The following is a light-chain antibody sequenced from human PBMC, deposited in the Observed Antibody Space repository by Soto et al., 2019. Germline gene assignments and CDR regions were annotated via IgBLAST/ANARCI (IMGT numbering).Light chain of an antibody. CDR1: QSISSW. CDR3: QQYNSSPLT. V-gene: IGKV1-5*01. Sequence: DIQMTQSPSTLSASIGDTVTITCRANQSISSWLAWYQQKPGRAPKLLISEGSSLESGVPSRFSGSGSGTEFTLTISSLQPDDLATYYCQQYNSSPLTFGVGTKVEIK. CDR2: EGS. J-gene: IGKJ4*01.